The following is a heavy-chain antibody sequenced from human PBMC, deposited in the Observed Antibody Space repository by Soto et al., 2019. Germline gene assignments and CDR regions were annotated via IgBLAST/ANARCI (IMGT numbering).Heavy chain of an antibody. CDR2: IYYSGST. CDR3: ARERLFCPGGNCHCYFDY. V-gene: IGHV4-59*01. D-gene: IGHD2-15*01. Sequence: SATLSLTCTVSGGSISSYYWSWIRQPPGKGLEWIGYIYYSGSTNYNPSLKSRVTMSVDTSKDQFSLNLSSVTAADTAVYYCARERLFCPGGNCHCYFDYWGQGTLVTVSS. J-gene: IGHJ4*03. CDR1: GGSISSYY.